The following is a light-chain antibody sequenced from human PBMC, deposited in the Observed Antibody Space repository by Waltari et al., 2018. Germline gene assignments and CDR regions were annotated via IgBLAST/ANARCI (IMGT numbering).Light chain of an antibody. CDR2: GSS. CDR3: QQTYSVLYT. V-gene: IGKV1-39*01. Sequence: DIQMTQSPSSLSASVADSITITCRASQSVSNYLNWYQQKPGKPPKLLIFGSSSLQSAVPSRFSGSGSGTDFTLTISSLQPEDFATYYCQQTYSVLYTFGQGTKLQI. J-gene: IGKJ2*01. CDR1: QSVSNY.